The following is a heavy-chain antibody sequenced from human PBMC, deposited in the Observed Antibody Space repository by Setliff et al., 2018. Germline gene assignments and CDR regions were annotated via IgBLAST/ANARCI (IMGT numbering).Heavy chain of an antibody. V-gene: IGHV4-4*02. CDR1: GDSISSGNW. J-gene: IGHJ4*02. Sequence: PSETLSLTCAVSGDSISSGNWWSWVRQPPEKGLEWIGEINHSGNTNYNPSLGSRVTISVDTSKNQFSLMLTSVTAADTAIYYCAGRPQNTPMGPCDYWGQGTLVTVSS. CDR2: INHSGNT. D-gene: IGHD5-18*01. CDR3: AGRPQNTPMGPCDY.